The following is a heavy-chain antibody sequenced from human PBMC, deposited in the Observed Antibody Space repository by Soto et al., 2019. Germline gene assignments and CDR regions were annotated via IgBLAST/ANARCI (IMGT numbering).Heavy chain of an antibody. V-gene: IGHV1-69*13. Sequence: GASVKVSCTASGGTFSSYASSWVRQAPGQGLEWMGGIIPIFGTANYAQKFQGRVTITADESTSTAYMELSSLRSEDTAVYYCARDSRPYSSGPYYYGMDVWGQGTTVTVSS. D-gene: IGHD6-19*01. CDR1: GGTFSSYA. J-gene: IGHJ6*02. CDR2: IIPIFGTA. CDR3: ARDSRPYSSGPYYYGMDV.